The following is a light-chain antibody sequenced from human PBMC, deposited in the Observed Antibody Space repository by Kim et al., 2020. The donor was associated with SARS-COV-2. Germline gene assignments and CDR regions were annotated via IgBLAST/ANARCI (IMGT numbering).Light chain of an antibody. CDR3: AVWDDTLSGVA. J-gene: IGLJ2*01. CDR1: TSNIGSNT. V-gene: IGLV1-44*01. Sequence: GQNIIISCSCRTSNIGSNTLNWYQHLPGTAPQLLIYSNDQRPSGVPDRFSASKSGNSASLAITGLQSDDEADYFCAVWDDTLSGVAFGGGTQLTVL. CDR2: SND.